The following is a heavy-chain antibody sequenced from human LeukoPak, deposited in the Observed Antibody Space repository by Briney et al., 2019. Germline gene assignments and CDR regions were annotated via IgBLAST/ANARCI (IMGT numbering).Heavy chain of an antibody. V-gene: IGHV3-48*04. Sequence: GGSLSLSCAASGFTFSSYSMNWVRQAPGKGLEWVSYISSSSSTIYYADSVKGRFTISRDNAKNSLYLQMNSLRAEDTAVYYCAAVATITNYWGQGTLVTVSS. CDR3: AAVATITNY. CDR1: GFTFSSYS. CDR2: ISSSSSTI. D-gene: IGHD5-12*01. J-gene: IGHJ4*02.